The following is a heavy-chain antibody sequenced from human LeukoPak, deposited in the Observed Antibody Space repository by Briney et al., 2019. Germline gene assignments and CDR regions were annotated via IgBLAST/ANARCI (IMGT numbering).Heavy chain of an antibody. Sequence: SETLSLTCTVSGGSISSYYWSWIRQPPGKGLEWIGYIYYSGSTNYNPSLKSRVTISVDTSKNQFSLKLSSVTAADTAAYYCASLGYCSSTSCFDYWGQGTLVTVSS. CDR3: ASLGYCSSTSCFDY. J-gene: IGHJ4*02. V-gene: IGHV4-59*01. D-gene: IGHD2-2*01. CDR1: GGSISSYY. CDR2: IYYSGST.